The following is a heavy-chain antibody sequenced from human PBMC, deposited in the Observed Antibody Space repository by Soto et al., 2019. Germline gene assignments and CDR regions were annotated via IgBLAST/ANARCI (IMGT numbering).Heavy chain of an antibody. V-gene: IGHV3-30*18. J-gene: IGHJ4*02. D-gene: IGHD4-17*01. CDR2: ISYDENNK. CDR1: GFIFSTYV. CDR3: AKALLLTTITTVGD. Sequence: QVQLVESGGGVVQPGRSLRLSCAASGFIFSTYVMHWVRQAPGKGLGSLSVISYDENNKCYAESVKGRLTISRDKSKNTLWLQMDSLSTEDTAVYYCAKALLLTTITTVGDWGQGTLVTVSS.